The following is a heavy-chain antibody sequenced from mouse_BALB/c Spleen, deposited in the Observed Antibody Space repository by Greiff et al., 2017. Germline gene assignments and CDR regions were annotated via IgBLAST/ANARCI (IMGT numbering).Heavy chain of an antibody. CDR3: ARYYYGSSYDAMDY. CDR2: INSNGGST. J-gene: IGHJ4*01. Sequence: EVKLVESGGGLVKLGGSLKLSCAASGFTFSSYYMSWVRQTPEKRLELVAAINSNGGSTYYPDTVKGRFTISRDNAKNTLYLQMSSLKSEDTALYYCARYYYGSSYDAMDYWGQGTSVTVSS. V-gene: IGHV5-6-2*01. CDR1: GFTFSSYY. D-gene: IGHD1-1*01.